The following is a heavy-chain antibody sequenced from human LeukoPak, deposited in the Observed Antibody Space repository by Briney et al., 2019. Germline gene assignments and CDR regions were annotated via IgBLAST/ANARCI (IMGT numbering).Heavy chain of an antibody. V-gene: IGHV3-33*01. CDR2: IWYDGSNK. Sequence: GGSLRLSCAASGFTFSSYGMHWVRQAPGKGLEWVAVIWYDGSNKYYADPVKGRFTISRDNSKNTLYLQMNSLRAEDTAVYYCAREQWGYSSSWYSGFDYWGQGTLVTVSS. J-gene: IGHJ4*02. D-gene: IGHD6-13*01. CDR1: GFTFSSYG. CDR3: AREQWGYSSSWYSGFDY.